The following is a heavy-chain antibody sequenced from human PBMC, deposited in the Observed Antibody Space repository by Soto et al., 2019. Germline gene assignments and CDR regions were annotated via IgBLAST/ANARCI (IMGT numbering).Heavy chain of an antibody. CDR1: GFTFSSYA. CDR2: VSGSGGTT. CDR3: AKGSSSGGGLLYWYFDL. Sequence: EVQLLESGGGLVQPGGSLRLSCAVSGFTFSSYAMNWVRQAPGKGLEWVSAVSGSGGTTYYADSVKGLFTISRDNSKNTLYLQMIGLRAEDTAVYYCAKGSSSGGGLLYWYFDLWGRGTLVTVSS. V-gene: IGHV3-23*01. J-gene: IGHJ2*01. D-gene: IGHD6-6*01.